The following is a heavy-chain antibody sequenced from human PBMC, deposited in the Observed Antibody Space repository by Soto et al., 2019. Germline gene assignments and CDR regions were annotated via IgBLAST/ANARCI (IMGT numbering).Heavy chain of an antibody. D-gene: IGHD2-2*01. CDR1: GGTFSRYS. CDR2: IIPIFGIP. J-gene: IGHJ6*02. V-gene: IGHV1-69*08. CDR3: AREDRDRETGLVPAAIDGTDV. Sequence: QVQLVQSGAEVKKPGSSVKVSCKASGGTFSRYSITWVRQAPGHGLEWIGRIIPIFGIPTYAQKFQGRVTITADESTSTAYMELSSLRSDDTAVYYCAREDRDRETGLVPAAIDGTDVWGQGTTVTVSS.